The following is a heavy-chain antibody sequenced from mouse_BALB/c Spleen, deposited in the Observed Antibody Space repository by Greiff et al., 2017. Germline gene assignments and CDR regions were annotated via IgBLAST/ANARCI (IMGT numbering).Heavy chain of an antibody. V-gene: IGHV5-6-5*01. J-gene: IGHJ4*01. Sequence: EVKLMESGGGLVKPGGSLKLSCAASGFTFSSYAMSWVRQTPEKRLEWVASISSGGSTYYPDSVKGRFTISRDNARNILYLQMSSLRSEDTAMYYCARAYCNLYAMDYWGQGTSVTVSS. CDR3: ARAYCNLYAMDY. CDR1: GFTFSSYA. D-gene: IGHD2-1*01. CDR2: ISSGGST.